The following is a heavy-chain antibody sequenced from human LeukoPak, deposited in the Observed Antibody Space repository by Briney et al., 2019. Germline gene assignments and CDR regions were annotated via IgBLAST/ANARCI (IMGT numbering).Heavy chain of an antibody. Sequence: GGSLRLSCAASGFTFSSYWMHWVRQAPGKGLVWVSHINNDGSSTNYADSVKGRFTISRDNAKNTLYLQMNSLRTEDTAVYYCARDLSGVAGYTYGRGIDYWGQGTLVTVPS. CDR2: INNDGSST. D-gene: IGHD5-18*01. J-gene: IGHJ4*02. CDR1: GFTFSSYW. CDR3: ARDLSGVAGYTYGRGIDY. V-gene: IGHV3-74*01.